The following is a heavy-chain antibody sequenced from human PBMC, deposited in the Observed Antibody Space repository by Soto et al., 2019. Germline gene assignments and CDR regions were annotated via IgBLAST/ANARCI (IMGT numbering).Heavy chain of an antibody. CDR3: VRQEGYSSGWYGFPSI. CDR2: IDPSDSYT. D-gene: IGHD6-19*01. J-gene: IGHJ4*03. Sequence: GESLKISCRGSGYSFTSYWISWVRQMPGKGLEWMGRIDPSDSYTNYSPSFQGHVTILVDKSNTTAYLQWSSLKTSDTAIYYCVRQEGYSSGWYGFPSIWGQGTLVTVSS. CDR1: GYSFTSYW. V-gene: IGHV5-10-1*01.